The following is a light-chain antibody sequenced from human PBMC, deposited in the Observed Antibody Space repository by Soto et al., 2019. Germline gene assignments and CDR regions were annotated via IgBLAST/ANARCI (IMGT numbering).Light chain of an antibody. V-gene: IGKV1-39*01. CDR2: AAS. CDR1: QSISTY. Sequence: DIQMTQSPSSLSASVGDXXXITCRASQSISTYLGWYQQKPGKAPKLLIYAASTLQGGVPSRFSGSGSGTDFTLTISSLQPEDFGRYYCQQGYSTPYTFGQGTKLEIK. CDR3: QQGYSTPYT. J-gene: IGKJ2*01.